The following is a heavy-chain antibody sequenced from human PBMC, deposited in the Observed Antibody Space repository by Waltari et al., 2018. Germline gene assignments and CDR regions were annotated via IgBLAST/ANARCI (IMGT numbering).Heavy chain of an antibody. V-gene: IGHV4-39*07. D-gene: IGHD3-16*02. Sequence: QLQLQESGPGLVKPSETLSLTCTVSGGSISSSSYYWGWIRQPPGKGLEWIGSIYYSGSTYYNPSLKSRVTISVDTSKNQFSLKLSSVTAADTAVYYCATPRGYRSLTEYFDYWGQGTLVTVSS. CDR2: IYYSGST. J-gene: IGHJ4*02. CDR1: GGSISSSSYY. CDR3: ATPRGYRSLTEYFDY.